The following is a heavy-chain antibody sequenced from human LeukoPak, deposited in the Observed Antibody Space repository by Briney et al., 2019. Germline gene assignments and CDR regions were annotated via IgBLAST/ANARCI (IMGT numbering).Heavy chain of an antibody. J-gene: IGHJ4*02. CDR1: GFTVSSKY. D-gene: IGHD6-19*01. CDR3: ATIVSDSGGWYHFDH. V-gene: IGHV3-66*01. CDR2: INSGGTA. Sequence: PGGSLGLSCAASGFTVSSKYMAWVRQAPGKGLEWVSFINSGGTANYADSVKGRFTISRDYSKNTLNLEMNSLRAEDTAVFYCATIVSDSGGWYHFDHWGQGALVTVSS.